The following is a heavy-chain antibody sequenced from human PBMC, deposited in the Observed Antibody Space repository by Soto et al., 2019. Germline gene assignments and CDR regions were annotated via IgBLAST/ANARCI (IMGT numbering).Heavy chain of an antibody. V-gene: IGHV1-18*01. Sequence: QVQLVQSGGEVKKPGASVKVSCKTSGYSFTTYGISWVRQAPGQGLEWMGWISAYNGNTNYAQKLQGRVTMTTDTSTSTAYMELRSLRSDDTAVYYCAREGPAPYYYYGMDVWGQGSTVTLSS. CDR2: ISAYNGNT. CDR3: AREGPAPYYYYGMDV. J-gene: IGHJ6*02. CDR1: GYSFTTYG.